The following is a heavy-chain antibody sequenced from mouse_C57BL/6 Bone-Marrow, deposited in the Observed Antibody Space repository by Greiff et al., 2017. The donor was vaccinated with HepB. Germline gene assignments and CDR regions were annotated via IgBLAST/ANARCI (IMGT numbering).Heavy chain of an antibody. D-gene: IGHD1-2*01. V-gene: IGHV1-64*01. CDR1: GYTFTSYW. CDR3: ARDGITTAYAMDY. CDR2: IHPNSGST. J-gene: IGHJ4*01. Sequence: QVQLQQPGAELVKPGASVKMSCKASGYTFTSYWITWVKQRPGQGLEWIGMIHPNSGSTNYNEKFKSKATLTVDKSSSTAYMQLSSLTSEDSAVYYCARDGITTAYAMDYWGQGTSVTVSS.